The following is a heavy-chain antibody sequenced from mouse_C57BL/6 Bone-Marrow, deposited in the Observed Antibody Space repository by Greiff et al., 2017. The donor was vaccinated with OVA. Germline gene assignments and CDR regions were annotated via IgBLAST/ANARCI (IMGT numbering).Heavy chain of an antibody. CDR1: GYTFTSYW. J-gene: IGHJ2*01. D-gene: IGHD1-1*01. V-gene: IGHV1-64*01. CDR2: IHPNSGST. Sequence: QVQLQQPGAELVKPGASVKLSCKASGYTFTSYWMHWVKQRPGQGLEWIGMIHPNSGSTNYNEKFKSKATLTVDKSSSTAYMQLSSLTSEDSAVYYCALYGSSYFFDYWGQGTTLTVSS. CDR3: ALYGSSYFFDY.